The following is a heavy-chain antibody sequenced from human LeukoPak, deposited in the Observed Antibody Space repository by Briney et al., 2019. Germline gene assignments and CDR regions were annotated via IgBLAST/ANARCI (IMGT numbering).Heavy chain of an antibody. V-gene: IGHV4-61*01. CDR1: GGSASSGYYY. CDR2: IYYSGST. D-gene: IGHD1-26*01. J-gene: IGHJ4*02. Sequence: SETLSLTCTVSGGSASSGYYYWSWIRQHPGKGLEWIGNIYYSGSTNYNPSLKSRVTISADTSKNQFSLKLRSVTAADTAVYYCARDRGWELFDYWGRGTVVTVSS. CDR3: ARDRGWELFDY.